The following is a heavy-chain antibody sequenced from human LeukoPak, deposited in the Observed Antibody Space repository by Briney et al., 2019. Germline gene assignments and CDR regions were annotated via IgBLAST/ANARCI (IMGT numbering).Heavy chain of an antibody. Sequence: SETLSLTCTVSGGSISSNYYYWSWIRQPAGKGLEWIGHIYTSGNTNYNPSLKSRVTISVDTSKNQFSLKLSSVTAADTAVYYCARGLDYYDSSGYYPYYFDYWGQGTLVTVSS. CDR1: GGSISSNYYY. V-gene: IGHV4-61*09. CDR2: IYTSGNT. J-gene: IGHJ4*02. D-gene: IGHD3-22*01. CDR3: ARGLDYYDSSGYYPYYFDY.